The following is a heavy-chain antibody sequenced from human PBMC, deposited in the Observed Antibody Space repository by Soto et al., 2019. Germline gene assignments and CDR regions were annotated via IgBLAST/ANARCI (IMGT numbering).Heavy chain of an antibody. D-gene: IGHD4-17*01. J-gene: IGHJ4*02. CDR3: ARDLGYGDYFDY. CDR1: RLTFSSYW. CDR2: IKQDGSEK. V-gene: IGHV3-7*01. Sequence: GGSLRLSCAASRLTFSSYWMTWVRQAPGKGLEWVANIKQDGSEKYYVDSVKGRFTISRDNAKNSLYLQMNSLRAEDTAMYYCARDLGYGDYFDYWGQGTLVTVSS.